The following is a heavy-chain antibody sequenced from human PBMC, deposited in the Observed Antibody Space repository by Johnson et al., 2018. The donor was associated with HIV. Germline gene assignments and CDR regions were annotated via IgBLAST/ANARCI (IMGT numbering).Heavy chain of an antibody. J-gene: IGHJ3*02. CDR1: GFTFSSYD. Sequence: VQLVESGGGLVQPGGSLRLSCAASGFTFSSYDMHWVRQATGKGLEWVSAIGTAGDTYYPGSVKGRFTISRENAKNSLYLQMNSLRAGDTAVYYCARDSASDAFDIWCQGTMVTVSS. CDR2: IGTAGDT. CDR3: ARDSASDAFDI. V-gene: IGHV3-13*01. D-gene: IGHD2-2*01.